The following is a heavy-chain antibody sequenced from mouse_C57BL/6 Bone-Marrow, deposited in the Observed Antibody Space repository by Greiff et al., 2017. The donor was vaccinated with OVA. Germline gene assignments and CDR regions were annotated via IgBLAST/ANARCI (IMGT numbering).Heavy chain of an antibody. CDR1: GYTFTSYW. Sequence: VQLQQPGAELVKPGASVKLSCKASGYTFTSYWMHWVKQRPGQGLEWIGMIHPNSGSTNYNEKFKSKATLTVDKSSSTAYMQLSSLTSEDSAVYYCARGGDYDGEDFDYWGQGTTLTVSS. V-gene: IGHV1-64*01. CDR3: ARGGDYDGEDFDY. CDR2: IHPNSGST. D-gene: IGHD2-4*01. J-gene: IGHJ2*01.